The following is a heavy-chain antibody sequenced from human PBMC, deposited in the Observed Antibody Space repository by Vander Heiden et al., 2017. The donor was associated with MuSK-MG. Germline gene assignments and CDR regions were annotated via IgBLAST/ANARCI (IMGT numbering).Heavy chain of an antibody. Sequence: QLQLQESGPGLVKPSATSPLTFTVSGGSLSSGSFHWGWLRQPPGKGLEWIGSIYYTGMTYYNPSLKSRVTISVDTSKNQFSLKLNSVTAADTAVYYCVRHGGDSRWYFDLWGRGSLVTVSS. V-gene: IGHV4-39*01. CDR1: GGSLSSGSFH. CDR3: VRHGGDSRWYFDL. J-gene: IGHJ2*01. D-gene: IGHD3-10*01. CDR2: IYYTGMT.